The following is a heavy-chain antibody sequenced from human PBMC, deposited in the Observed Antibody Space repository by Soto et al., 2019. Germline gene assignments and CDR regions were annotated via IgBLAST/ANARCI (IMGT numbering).Heavy chain of an antibody. CDR3: ARDSHLWT. CDR2: ITPIIGIA. D-gene: IGHD1-1*01. Sequence: QVQLVQSGAEAKKPGSSVKVSCKASGGTFSSYTISWVRQAPGQGLEWMGRITPIIGIANYAQTVQGRVTIAADKSTSTAYMELSSLRSEDTAVYYWARDSHLWTWGQGTLVVVAS. J-gene: IGHJ5*02. V-gene: IGHV1-69*08. CDR1: GGTFSSYT.